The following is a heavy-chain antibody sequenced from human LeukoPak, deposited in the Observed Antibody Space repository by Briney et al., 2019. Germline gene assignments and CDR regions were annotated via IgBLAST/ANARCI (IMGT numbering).Heavy chain of an antibody. CDR3: TTESRYCSSPSCYPNDAFDI. CDR2: IKSKTDGGTT. CDR1: GLTFSNAW. D-gene: IGHD2-2*01. V-gene: IGHV3-15*01. Sequence: GGSLTLFCAASGLTFSNAWMSWVRHAPGKGLECVGRIKSKTDGGTTDYAAPVKGSFTISRDDSKNTLYLQMNSLKTEDTAMYYCTTESRYCSSPSCYPNDAFDIWGQGTMVTVSS. J-gene: IGHJ3*02.